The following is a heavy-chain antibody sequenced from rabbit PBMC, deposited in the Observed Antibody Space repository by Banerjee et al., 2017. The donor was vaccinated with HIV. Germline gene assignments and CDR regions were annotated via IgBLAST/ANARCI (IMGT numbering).Heavy chain of an antibody. D-gene: IGHD4-1*01. J-gene: IGHJ3*01. CDR3: ARDLAGVIGWNFGL. V-gene: IGHV1S40*01. CDR1: GFSFSDNYY. CDR2: IYAGSVGST. Sequence: QSLEESGGDLVKPGASLTLTCTASGFSFSDNYYMCWVRQAPGKGLEWIACIYAGSVGSTAYANWAKGPFTISKTSSTTVTLQMTSLTAADTATYFCARDLAGVIGWNFGLWGQGTLVTVS.